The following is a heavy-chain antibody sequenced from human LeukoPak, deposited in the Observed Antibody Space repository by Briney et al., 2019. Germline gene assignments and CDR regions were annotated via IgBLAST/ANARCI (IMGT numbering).Heavy chain of an antibody. J-gene: IGHJ5*02. V-gene: IGHV1-69*13. CDR3: ARDGSDSYGFNWFDP. D-gene: IGHD5-18*01. CDR2: IIPIFGTA. CDR1: GGTFSSYA. Sequence: GASVKVSCTASGGTFSSYAISWVRQAPGQGLEWMGGIIPIFGTANYAQKFQGRVTITADESTSTAYMELSSLRSEDTAVYYCARDGSDSYGFNWFDPWGRGTLVTVSS.